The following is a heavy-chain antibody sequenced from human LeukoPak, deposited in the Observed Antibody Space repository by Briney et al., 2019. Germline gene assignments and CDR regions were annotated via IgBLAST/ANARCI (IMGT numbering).Heavy chain of an antibody. CDR1: GYTFTSYD. V-gene: IGHV1-8*01. CDR3: ARDSVVPAAIPVY. Sequence: GSVKVSCKASGYTFTSYDINWVRQATGQGLEWMGWMNPNSGNTGYAQKFQGRVTMTRNTSISTAYMELSSLRSEDTAVYYCARDSVVPAAIPVYWGQGTLVTVSS. J-gene: IGHJ4*02. CDR2: MNPNSGNT. D-gene: IGHD2-2*01.